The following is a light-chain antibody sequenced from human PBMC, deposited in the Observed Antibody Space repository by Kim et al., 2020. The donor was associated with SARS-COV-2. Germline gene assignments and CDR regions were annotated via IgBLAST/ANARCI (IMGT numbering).Light chain of an antibody. V-gene: IGKV3-20*01. J-gene: IGKJ1*01. CDR3: QQYGSSPPTWT. CDR1: QSISGSY. CDR2: GAS. Sequence: GEDGHLPCRASQSISGSYLAWDQHKPGQAPRLLIYGASSRATGFPDRFSGSGSGTDFTLTISRLGPEDFAVYYCQQYGSSPPTWTFGQGTKVDIK.